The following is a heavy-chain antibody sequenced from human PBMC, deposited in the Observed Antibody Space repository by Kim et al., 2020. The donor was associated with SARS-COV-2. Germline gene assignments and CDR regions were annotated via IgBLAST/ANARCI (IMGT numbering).Heavy chain of an antibody. CDR3: ARPGSTAAIPGDFDY. CDR1: GFTFSSYS. V-gene: IGHV3-21*01. CDR2: ISSSSSYI. D-gene: IGHD2-21*01. Sequence: GGSLRLSCAASGFTFSSYSMNWVRQAPGKGLEWVSSISSSSSYIYYADSVKGRFIISRDNARSSLYLQMNSLGAEDTAVYYCARPGSTAAIPGDFDYWGPGTLVTVSS. J-gene: IGHJ4*02.